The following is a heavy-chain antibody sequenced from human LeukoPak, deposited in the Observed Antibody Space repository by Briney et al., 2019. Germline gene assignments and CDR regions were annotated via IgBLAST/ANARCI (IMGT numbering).Heavy chain of an antibody. CDR1: GYTFTSYD. D-gene: IGHD6-13*01. Sequence: ASVKVSCKASGYTFTSYDINWVRQATGQGLEWMGWMNPNSGNTVYAQKFQGRVTITRNTSLSTAYMGLSSLRSEDTAVYYCARGETQHDYWGQGTLVIVSS. V-gene: IGHV1-8*03. CDR3: ARGETQHDY. J-gene: IGHJ4*02. CDR2: MNPNSGNT.